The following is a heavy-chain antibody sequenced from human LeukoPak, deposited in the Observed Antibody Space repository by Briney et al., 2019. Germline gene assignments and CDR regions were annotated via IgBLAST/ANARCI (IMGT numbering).Heavy chain of an antibody. Sequence: GGSLRLSCAASGFTFSSYGMHWVRQAPSKGLEWVAVIWYDGSNKYYADSVKGRFTISRDNSKNTLYLQMNSLRAEDTAVYYCAKDSGWYQGLDYWGQGTLVTVSS. CDR3: AKDSGWYQGLDY. CDR2: IWYDGSNK. V-gene: IGHV3-33*06. CDR1: GFTFSSYG. J-gene: IGHJ4*02. D-gene: IGHD6-19*01.